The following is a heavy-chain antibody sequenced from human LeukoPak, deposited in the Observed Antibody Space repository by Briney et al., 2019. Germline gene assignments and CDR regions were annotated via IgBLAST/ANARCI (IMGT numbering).Heavy chain of an antibody. V-gene: IGHV4-39*07. Sequence: SETLSLTCTLSGASISISSYYWGWICQPPGKGLEWIGSIYYSGSTYYHPCLKRPFTISVDTSKNQFSLKLSSVTAADTAVYYCARGTTVVTPGGYWGQGTLVTVSS. D-gene: IGHD4-23*01. CDR2: IYYSGST. CDR1: GASISISSYY. J-gene: IGHJ4*02. CDR3: ARGTTVVTPGGY.